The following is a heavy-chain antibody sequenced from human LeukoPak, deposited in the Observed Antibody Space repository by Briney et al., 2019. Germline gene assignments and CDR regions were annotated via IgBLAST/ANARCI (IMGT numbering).Heavy chain of an antibody. CDR3: AKSTPSSLWFGELLYHPNY. V-gene: IGHV3-23*01. J-gene: IGHJ4*02. CDR1: GFTFSSYA. CDR2: ISGSGGST. D-gene: IGHD3-10*01. Sequence: GGSLRLSCAASGFTFSSYAMSWVRQAPGKGLEWVSAISGSGGSTYYADSVRGRFTISRDNSKNTLYLQMNSLRAEDTAVYYCAKSTPSSLWFGELLYHPNYWGQGTLVTVSS.